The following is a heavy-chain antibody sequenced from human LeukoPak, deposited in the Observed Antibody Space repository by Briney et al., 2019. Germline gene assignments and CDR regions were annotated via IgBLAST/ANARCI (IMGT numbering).Heavy chain of an antibody. D-gene: IGHD1-26*01. V-gene: IGHV4-34*01. CDR2: INHSGST. J-gene: IGHJ4*02. CDR3: ARGRGATPLYYFDY. CDR1: GGSFSGYY. Sequence: SETLSLTCAVYGGSFSGYYWSWIRQPPGKGLEWIGEINHSGSTNYNPSLNSRVTISVHTSKNQFSLKPSSVTAADTAVYYCARGRGATPLYYFDYWGQGTLVSVSS.